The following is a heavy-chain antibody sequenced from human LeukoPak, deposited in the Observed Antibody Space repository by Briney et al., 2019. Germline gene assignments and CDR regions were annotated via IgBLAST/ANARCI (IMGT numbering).Heavy chain of an antibody. CDR1: GYTLTELS. CDR2: FDPEDGET. D-gene: IGHD2-2*01. V-gene: IGHV1-24*01. CDR3: ARDYCSSTSCLFDY. J-gene: IGHJ4*02. Sequence: ASVKVSCKVSGYTLTELSMHWVRQAPGKGLEWMGGFDPEDGETIYAQKFQGRVAMTRDTSISTAFMELTRLRSDDTAVYYCARDYCSSTSCLFDYWGQGTLVTVSS.